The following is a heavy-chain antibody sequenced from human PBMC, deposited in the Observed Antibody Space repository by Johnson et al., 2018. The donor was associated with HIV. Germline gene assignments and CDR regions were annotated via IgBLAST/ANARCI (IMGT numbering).Heavy chain of an antibody. CDR2: ISYVGSNK. Sequence: QVQLVESGGGVVQPGRSLRLSCAASGFTFSSYAMHWVRQAPGKGLEWVAVISYVGSNKYYADSVKGRFAISRDDSKNTLFLQMNSLRAEDTAIYYCAKDGSGTYPNAFDIWGQGTMVTVSS. CDR3: AKDGSGTYPNAFDI. J-gene: IGHJ3*02. V-gene: IGHV3-30*09. D-gene: IGHD1-26*01. CDR1: GFTFSSYA.